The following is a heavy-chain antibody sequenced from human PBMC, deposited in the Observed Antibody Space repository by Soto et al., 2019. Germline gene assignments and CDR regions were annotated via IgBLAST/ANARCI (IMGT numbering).Heavy chain of an antibody. CDR2: ISTSGANR. V-gene: IGHV3-48*02. J-gene: IGHJ4*02. CDR3: ARLFGSGFDY. D-gene: IGHD6-19*01. CDR1: GFTFSSDT. Sequence: EVQLVESGGGLVQPGGSLRLSCVASGFTFSSDTMNWVRQAPGKGLEWVAHISTSGANRYYADSVKGRFTISRDNAKNSLYLQMDSVTNEDTAVYYCARLFGSGFDYWGQGTLVTVSS.